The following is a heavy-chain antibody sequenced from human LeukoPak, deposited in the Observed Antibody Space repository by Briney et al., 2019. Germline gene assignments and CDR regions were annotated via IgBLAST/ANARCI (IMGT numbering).Heavy chain of an antibody. Sequence: SETLSLTCTVSGGSISSYYWSWIRQPAGKGLEWIGRIYTSGSPNYNPSLKSRVTMSVDTSKNQFSLKLSSVTAADTAVYYCARDSYSSSWYVGKGFDPWGLGTLVTVSS. CDR3: ARDSYSSSWYVGKGFDP. J-gene: IGHJ5*02. CDR1: GGSISSYY. CDR2: IYTSGSP. V-gene: IGHV4-4*07. D-gene: IGHD6-13*01.